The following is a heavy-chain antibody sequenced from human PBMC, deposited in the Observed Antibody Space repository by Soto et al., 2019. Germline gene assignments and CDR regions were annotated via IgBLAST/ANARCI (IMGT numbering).Heavy chain of an antibody. Sequence: GGSLRLSCVASGFSLSSYAMTWVRQAPGKGLEWVSVISGRDGSTYYADSVKGRFTISRDNSKNTLYLQMNSLRAEDTAVYYCARDRERDAWYEDYWGQGTLVTVSS. CDR1: GFSLSSYA. D-gene: IGHD6-13*01. CDR2: ISGRDGST. J-gene: IGHJ4*02. V-gene: IGHV3-23*01. CDR3: ARDRERDAWYEDY.